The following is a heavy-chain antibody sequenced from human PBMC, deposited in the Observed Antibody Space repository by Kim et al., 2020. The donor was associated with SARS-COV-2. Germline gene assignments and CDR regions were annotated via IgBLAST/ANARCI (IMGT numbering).Heavy chain of an antibody. CDR1: GYSISSGYY. J-gene: IGHJ4*02. CDR3: ARDLGSIAAAGTFDY. Sequence: SETLSLTCTVSGYSISSGYYWGWIRQPPGKGLEWIGSIYHSGSTYYNPSLKSRVTISVDTSKNQFSLKLSSVTAADTAVYYCARDLGSIAAAGTFDYWGQGTLVTVSS. V-gene: IGHV4-38-2*02. D-gene: IGHD6-13*01. CDR2: IYHSGST.